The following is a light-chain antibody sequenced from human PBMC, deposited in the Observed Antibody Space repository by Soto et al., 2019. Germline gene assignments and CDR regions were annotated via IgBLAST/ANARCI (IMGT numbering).Light chain of an antibody. V-gene: IGKV1-39*01. J-gene: IGKJ3*01. CDR3: QQSYQSPRN. Sequence: DIQMTQSPLSLSASVGESVTITCRASQNITNFLNWYQQKLGKPPRLLIFGTSNFQSGVPSRFRVSRSEAEFSFSISSLQPDEFATNFCQQSYQSPRNFGPGT. CDR2: GTS. CDR1: QNITNF.